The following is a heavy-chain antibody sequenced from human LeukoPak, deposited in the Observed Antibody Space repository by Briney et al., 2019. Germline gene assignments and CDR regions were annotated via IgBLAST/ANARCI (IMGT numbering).Heavy chain of an antibody. CDR2: IKQDGSEK. Sequence: GGPLRLSCAASGFIFSNYWMSWVRQAPGKGLEWVANIKQDGSEKYYVDSVKGRFTISRDNAKNSVYLQMNSLRAEDTAVYYCAREEFYYDSSGYRDPLFDYWGQGTLVTVSS. CDR1: GFIFSNYW. J-gene: IGHJ4*02. V-gene: IGHV3-7*01. D-gene: IGHD3-22*01. CDR3: AREEFYYDSSGYRDPLFDY.